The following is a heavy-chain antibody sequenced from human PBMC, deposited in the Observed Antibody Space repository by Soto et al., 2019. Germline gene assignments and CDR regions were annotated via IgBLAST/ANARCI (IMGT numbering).Heavy chain of an antibody. CDR3: ARYSSAWGL. Sequence: GGSLRLSCAASGFTFSTYLMSWVRQAPGKGLEWVANIKYDGSETYYVDSVKGRFTISRDNAKNSLYLQMNSLRGEDTAVYYCARYSSAWGLWGQGTLVTVSS. D-gene: IGHD6-19*01. CDR2: IKYDGSET. J-gene: IGHJ4*02. CDR1: GFTFSTYL. V-gene: IGHV3-7*01.